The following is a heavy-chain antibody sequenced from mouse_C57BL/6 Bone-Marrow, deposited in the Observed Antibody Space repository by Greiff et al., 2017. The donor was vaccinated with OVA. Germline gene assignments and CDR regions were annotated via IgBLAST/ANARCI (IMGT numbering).Heavy chain of an antibody. D-gene: IGHD1-1*01. CDR2: IWSDGST. J-gene: IGHJ1*03. V-gene: IGHV2-6*03. Sequence: QVQLQQSGPGLVAPSQSLSITCTVSGFSLTSSGVHWVSQPPGKGLEWLVVIWSDGSTTYTSALKSSLSISKDNSKSQVFLKMNSLQTDDTAMYYCARAPPDGSSYDWYVDVWGTGTTVTVSS. CDR1: GFSLTSSG. CDR3: ARAPPDGSSYDWYVDV.